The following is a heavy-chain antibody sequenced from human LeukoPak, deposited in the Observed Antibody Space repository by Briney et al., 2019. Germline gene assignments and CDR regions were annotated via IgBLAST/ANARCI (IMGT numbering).Heavy chain of an antibody. J-gene: IGHJ5*02. CDR2: INPNSGGT. CDR1: GYTFTGYY. V-gene: IGHV1-2*02. Sequence: ASVKVSRKASGYTFTGYYMHWVRQAPGQGLEWMGWINPNSGGTNYAQKFQGRVTMTRDTSISTAYMELSRLRSDDTAVYYCARGKIAARYNWFDPWGQGTLVTVSS. CDR3: ARGKIAARYNWFDP. D-gene: IGHD6-6*01.